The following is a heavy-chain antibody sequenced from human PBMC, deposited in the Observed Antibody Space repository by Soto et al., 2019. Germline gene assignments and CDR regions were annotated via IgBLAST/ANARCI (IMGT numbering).Heavy chain of an antibody. CDR1: GGSFRSYY. CDR2: IYYSGST. Sequence: SETLSLTCTVSGGSFRSYYWSWIRQPPGKGLEWIGYIYYSGSTNYTPSLKSRVTMSVHTSQNQFSLKWSSVTAADTAVYYCARNRGTDFEDWGQGTLVTVSP. J-gene: IGHJ4*02. V-gene: IGHV4-59*01. CDR3: ARNRGTDFED.